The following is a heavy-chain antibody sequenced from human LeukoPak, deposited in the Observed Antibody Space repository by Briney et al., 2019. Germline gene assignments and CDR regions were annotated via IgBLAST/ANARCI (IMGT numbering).Heavy chain of an antibody. V-gene: IGHV4-39*01. CDR3: ATLSSPDGDYYYGMDV. CDR1: GGSISSSSYY. CDR2: IYHSGST. D-gene: IGHD6-13*01. J-gene: IGHJ6*02. Sequence: PSETLSLTCTVSGGSISSSSYYWGWIRQPPGKGLEWIGSIYHSGSTYYNPSLKSRVTISVDTSKNQFSLKLSSVTAADTAVYYCATLSSPDGDYYYGMDVWGQGTTVTVSS.